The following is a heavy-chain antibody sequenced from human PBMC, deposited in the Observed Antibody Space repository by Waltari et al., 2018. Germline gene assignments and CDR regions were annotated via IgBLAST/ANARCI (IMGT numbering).Heavy chain of an antibody. CDR3: ATYIGASLGTAAFDV. V-gene: IGHV4-39*01. CDR2: LSYSGAT. J-gene: IGHJ3*01. Sequence: QLQLQESGPGLVKPSETLSLTCSVAGVSITSDRHYWGLIRPPPGQGLEWIATLSYSGATYSSPSLKSRVTISRDTSKNQVSLQLGSVTAADTAVYYCATYIGASLGTAAFDVWGQGTMVTVSS. CDR1: GVSITSDRHY. D-gene: IGHD5-12*01.